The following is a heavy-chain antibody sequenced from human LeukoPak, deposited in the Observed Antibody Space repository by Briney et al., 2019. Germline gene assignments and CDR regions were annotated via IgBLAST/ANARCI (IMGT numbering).Heavy chain of an antibody. CDR1: GYTFTDYW. J-gene: IGHJ4*02. V-gene: IGHV5-51*01. Sequence: GESLKISCKGSGYTFTDYWIGWVRQMPGKGLEWMGFIYPYDSDTRYSPTFQGQVTISADMSINTAYLQWSSLKASDTAMYYCARRRTSTTSSDYWGQGTLVTVSS. CDR2: IYPYDSDT. CDR3: ARRRTSTTSSDY. D-gene: IGHD1-1*01.